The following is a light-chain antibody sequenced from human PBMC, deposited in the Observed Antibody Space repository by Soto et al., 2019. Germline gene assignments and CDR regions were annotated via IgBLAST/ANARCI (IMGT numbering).Light chain of an antibody. CDR2: KNN. CDR3: AAWDDSLSAWV. J-gene: IGLJ3*02. Sequence: QSVLTQPPSASGTPGQRVTISCSGGSYNIGKNLVYWYQQRPGTAPKLLIFKNNARPPGVPVRFSGSNSGSSASLAISGLRSEDEADYFCAAWDDSLSAWVFGGGTKVTVL. V-gene: IGLV1-47*01. CDR1: SYNIGKNL.